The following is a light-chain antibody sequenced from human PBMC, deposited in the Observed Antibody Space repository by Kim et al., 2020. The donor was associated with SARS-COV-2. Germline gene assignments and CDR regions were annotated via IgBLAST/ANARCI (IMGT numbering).Light chain of an antibody. CDR2: WAS. J-gene: IGKJ1*01. V-gene: IGKV4-1*01. CDR3: QQYYSNPET. CDR1: QSVLSSFNNKNY. Sequence: ATITCKSSQSVLSSFNNKNYVAWYQQKPRQPPKLLIYWASIRESGVPDRFSGSGSATDFTLTISSLQAEDVAVYYCQQYYSNPETFGQGTKVDIK.